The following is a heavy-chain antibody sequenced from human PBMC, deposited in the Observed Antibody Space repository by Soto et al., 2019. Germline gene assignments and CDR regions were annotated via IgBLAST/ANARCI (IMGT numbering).Heavy chain of an antibody. CDR2: IKQDGSEK. J-gene: IGHJ5*02. CDR3: AREVIAAASNWFDP. V-gene: IGHV3-7*04. CDR1: GFTFSSYW. D-gene: IGHD6-13*01. Sequence: EVQLVESGGGLVQPGGSLRLSCAASGFTFSSYWMSWVRQAPGKGLEWVANIKQDGSEKYYVDSVKGRFTISRDNAKNSLYLQMNSLRAEDTAVYYCAREVIAAASNWFDPWGQGTLVTVSS.